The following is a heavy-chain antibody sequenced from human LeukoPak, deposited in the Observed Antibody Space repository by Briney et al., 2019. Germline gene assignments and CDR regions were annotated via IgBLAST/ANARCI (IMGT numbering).Heavy chain of an antibody. CDR3: ARDPYSSGWAYYFDY. D-gene: IGHD6-19*01. Sequence: NPGGSLRLSCAASGFTFSSYSMNWVRQAPGKGLEWVSSISSSSSYIYYADSVKGRFTISRDNAKNSLYLQMNSLRAEDTAVYYCARDPYSSGWAYYFDYWGQGTLVTVSS. CDR1: GFTFSSYS. V-gene: IGHV3-21*01. J-gene: IGHJ4*02. CDR2: ISSSSSYI.